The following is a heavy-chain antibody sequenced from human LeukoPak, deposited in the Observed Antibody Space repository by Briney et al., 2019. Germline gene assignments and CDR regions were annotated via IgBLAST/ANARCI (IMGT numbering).Heavy chain of an antibody. CDR3: AREEYTNGYYFDY. J-gene: IGHJ4*02. D-gene: IGHD2/OR15-2a*01. CDR2: INTEGSTT. Sequence: GGSLRLSCAASGFTFSTYWMHWVRQAPGKGLVWVSRINTEGSTTDYADSVKGRFTISRDSAKNTLYLQMNSLRAEDTVVYYCAREEYTNGYYFDYWGQGTLVTVSS. V-gene: IGHV3-74*01. CDR1: GFTFSTYW.